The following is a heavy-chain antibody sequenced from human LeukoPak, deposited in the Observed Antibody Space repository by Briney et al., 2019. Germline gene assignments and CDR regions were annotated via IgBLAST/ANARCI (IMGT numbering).Heavy chain of an antibody. J-gene: IGHJ6*03. V-gene: IGHV4-39*07. CDR3: AGSPPRIYYYMDV. CDR2: TYYSGST. CDR1: GGSFSSSSYY. Sequence: SETLSLTCTVSGGSFSSSSYYWGWICQPPGKALAWIGSTYYSGSTYYNPSLKSRVTISVDTSKNQFSLKLSSVTAADTAVYYCAGSPPRIYYYMDVWGKGTTVTVSS.